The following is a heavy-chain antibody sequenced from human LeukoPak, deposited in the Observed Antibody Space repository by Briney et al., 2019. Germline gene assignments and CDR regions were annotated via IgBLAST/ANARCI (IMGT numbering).Heavy chain of an antibody. CDR3: ARGIPGIVGWLQLRNWFDP. CDR2: INPSGGST. CDR1: GYTFTSYY. D-gene: IGHD5-24*01. V-gene: IGHV1-46*01. J-gene: IGHJ5*02. Sequence: GASVKVSCKASGYTFTSYYMRWVRQAPGQGLEWMGIINPSGGSTSYAQKFQGRVTMTRDTSTSTVYMELSSLRSEDTAVYYCARGIPGIVGWLQLRNWFDPWGQGTLVTVSS.